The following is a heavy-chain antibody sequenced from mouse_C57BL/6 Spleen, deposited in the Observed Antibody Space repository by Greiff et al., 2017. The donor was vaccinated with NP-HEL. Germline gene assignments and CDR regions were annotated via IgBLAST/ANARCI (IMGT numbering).Heavy chain of an antibody. D-gene: IGHD2-4*01. CDR1: GYTFTSYW. V-gene: IGHV1-50*01. CDR2: IDPSDSYT. Sequence: QVQLQQPGAELVKPGASVKLSCKASGYTFTSYWMQWVKQRPGQGLEWIGEIDPSDSYTNYNQKFKGKATLTVDTSSSTAYMQLSSLTSEDSAVYYCARSYYDYDYYAMDYWGQGTSVTVSS. CDR3: ARSYYDYDYYAMDY. J-gene: IGHJ4*01.